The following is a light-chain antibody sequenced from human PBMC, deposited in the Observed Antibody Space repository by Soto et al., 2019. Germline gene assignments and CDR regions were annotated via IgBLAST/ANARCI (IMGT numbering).Light chain of an antibody. CDR1: QGISNY. V-gene: IGKV1-27*01. CDR3: QNYNCPPFT. J-gene: IGKJ3*01. CDR2: AAS. Sequence: DIQMTQSPSSLSASVGDRVTISCRASQGISNYLAWYQQKPGKAPRLLIYAASSLQSGVSFRFTGSGSGTDFTLTISSLQPEDVATYYCQNYNCPPFTFGPGTKVDIK.